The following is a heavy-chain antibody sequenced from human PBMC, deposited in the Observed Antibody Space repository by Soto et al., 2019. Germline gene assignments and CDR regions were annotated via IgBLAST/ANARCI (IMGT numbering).Heavy chain of an antibody. CDR2: ISGSDDST. CDR1: GFTFSSYP. D-gene: IGHD6-6*01. V-gene: IGHV3-23*01. J-gene: IGHJ4*02. Sequence: EVQLLEAGGGLVQPGESLRLSCAASGFTFSSYPMSWVRQAPGKGLEWVSVISGSDDSTYYADSVKGRFTISRDNSKNTLYLQMNSLRAEDTAVYYCAKRSSSSTFDYWGQGTLVTVSS. CDR3: AKRSSSSTFDY.